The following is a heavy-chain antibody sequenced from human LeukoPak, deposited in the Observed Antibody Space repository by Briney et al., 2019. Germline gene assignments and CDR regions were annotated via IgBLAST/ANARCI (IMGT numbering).Heavy chain of an antibody. CDR2: IKPDGSAG. D-gene: IGHD7-27*01. CDR3: ARENWGLYLDY. V-gene: IGHV3-7*01. CDR1: GFTFSSNW. J-gene: IGHJ4*02. Sequence: GGSLRLSCATSGFTFSSNWMSWVRHVPGRGLDWVANIKPDGSAGYYAASVKGRFTVSRDNAKNSLYLQMNSLRVEDTAVYYCARENWGLYLDYWGQGTLVTVSS.